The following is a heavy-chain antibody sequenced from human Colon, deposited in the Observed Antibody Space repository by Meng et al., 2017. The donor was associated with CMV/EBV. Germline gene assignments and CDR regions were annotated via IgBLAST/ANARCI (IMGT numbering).Heavy chain of an antibody. V-gene: IGHV4-39*07. CDR3: ARDRGGFCTGDRCYPLYFFDF. J-gene: IGHJ4*02. D-gene: IGHD2-8*02. CDR1: GGPFTSVTSY. Sequence: SEILSLTCSVSGGPFTSVTSYWVWLRQSPGKGLVWIATIYYNGWKYYNPSLESRVSISVDTSRNLFSLTLTPVTAADTAVYYCARDRGGFCTGDRCYPLYFFDFWGQGMLVTVSS. CDR2: IYYNGWK.